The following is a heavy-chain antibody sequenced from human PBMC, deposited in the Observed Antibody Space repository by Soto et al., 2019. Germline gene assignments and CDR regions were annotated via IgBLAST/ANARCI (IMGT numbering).Heavy chain of an antibody. V-gene: IGHV3-23*01. J-gene: IGHJ4*02. D-gene: IGHD6-19*01. CDR3: AKDRSGWYVSVFDY. CDR1: GFTFRSYA. CDR2: ISGSGGST. Sequence: GSLRLSCAASGFTFRSYAMGWVRQAPGKGLEWVSAISGSGGSTYYADSVKGRFTISRDNSKNTLYLQMNSLRAEDTAVYYCAKDRSGWYVSVFDYWGQGTLVTVPQ.